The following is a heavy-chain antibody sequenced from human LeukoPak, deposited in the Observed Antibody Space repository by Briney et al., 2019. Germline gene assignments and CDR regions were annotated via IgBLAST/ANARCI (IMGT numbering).Heavy chain of an antibody. V-gene: IGHV3-23*01. CDR1: GFTFSSYV. D-gene: IGHD2-2*01. J-gene: IGHJ1*01. Sequence: GGSLRPSCAASGFTFSSYVMNWVRQAPGKGLEWVSAISGSGVSTSYADSVKGRFTISRDNSKNTLYLHMNSLRAEDTAIYFCAKDPANQLLYPAHFSHWGQGTLVTVSS. CDR3: AKDPANQLLYPAHFSH. CDR2: ISGSGVST.